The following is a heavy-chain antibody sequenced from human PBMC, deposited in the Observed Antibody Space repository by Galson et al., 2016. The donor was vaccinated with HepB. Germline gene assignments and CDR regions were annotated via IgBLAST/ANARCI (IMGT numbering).Heavy chain of an antibody. Sequence: SLRLSCAASGFTFSGSAIHWVRQASGKGLEWVGRIRSKPNNYATAYAASVKGRFTVSRDDSKNTVYLQMNSLKTEDTAVYYCTRRTYYYARSGYSPFDYWGQGTLVTVSS. CDR3: TRRTYYYARSGYSPFDY. CDR2: IRSKPNNYAT. J-gene: IGHJ4*02. CDR1: GFTFSGSA. D-gene: IGHD3-22*01. V-gene: IGHV3-73*01.